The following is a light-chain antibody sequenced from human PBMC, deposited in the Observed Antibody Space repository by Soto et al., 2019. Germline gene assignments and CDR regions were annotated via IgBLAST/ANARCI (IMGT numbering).Light chain of an antibody. CDR2: MNN. Sequence: QSVLTQPPSASGTPGQRVTISCSDSGSNVGQNHVCWLQQFPGTAPKLLIYMNNQRPSGVPDRFSGSKSGTSASLAISGLRSEDEADYYCAAWDESLSGPVFGGGTKLTVL. CDR1: GSNVGQNH. V-gene: IGLV1-47*01. CDR3: AAWDESLSGPV. J-gene: IGLJ3*02.